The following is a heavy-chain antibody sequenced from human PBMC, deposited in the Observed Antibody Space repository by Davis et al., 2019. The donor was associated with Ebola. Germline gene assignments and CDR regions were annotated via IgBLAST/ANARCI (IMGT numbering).Heavy chain of an antibody. CDR1: GFTFSSYG. Sequence: GGSLRLSCAASGFTFSSYGMHWVRQAPGKGLEWVANIKQDGSEKYYVDSVKGRFTISRDNSKNTLYLQMNSLRAEDTAVYYCAKVAGTPGYWGQGTLVTVSS. CDR3: AKVAGTPGY. J-gene: IGHJ4*02. D-gene: IGHD1-1*01. V-gene: IGHV3-7*01. CDR2: IKQDGSEK.